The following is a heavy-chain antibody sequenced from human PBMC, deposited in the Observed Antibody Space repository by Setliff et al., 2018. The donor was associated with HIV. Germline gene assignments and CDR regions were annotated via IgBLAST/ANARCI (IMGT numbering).Heavy chain of an antibody. V-gene: IGHV4-38-2*01. D-gene: IGHD6-19*01. Sequence: PSETLSLTCAVSAYSISSGYYWGWIRQPPGKGLGWIGSIYHSGSIYYNPSLKSRVTISVDTSKNQFSLELSSVTAADTAIFYCARHRAVAGANYFDFWGQGTLVTVSS. CDR3: ARHRAVAGANYFDF. J-gene: IGHJ4*02. CDR2: IYHSGSI. CDR1: AYSISSGYY.